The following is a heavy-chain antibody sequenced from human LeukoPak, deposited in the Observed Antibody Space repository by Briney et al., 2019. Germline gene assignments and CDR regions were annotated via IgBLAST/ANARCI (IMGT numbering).Heavy chain of an antibody. Sequence: GGSLRLSCAASGFTFSSYGMHWVRQAPGKGLEWVAVISYDGSNKYYADSVKGRFTISRDNSKNTLYLQMNSLRAEDTAVYYCAKDSTRYFDWLYYWGQGTLVTASS. J-gene: IGHJ4*02. D-gene: IGHD3-9*01. CDR2: ISYDGSNK. V-gene: IGHV3-30*18. CDR1: GFTFSSYG. CDR3: AKDSTRYFDWLYY.